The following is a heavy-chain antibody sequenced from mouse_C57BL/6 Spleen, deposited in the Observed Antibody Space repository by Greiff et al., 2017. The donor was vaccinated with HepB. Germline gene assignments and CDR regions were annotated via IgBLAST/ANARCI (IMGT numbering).Heavy chain of an antibody. D-gene: IGHD1-1*01. J-gene: IGHJ4*01. CDR2: IDPSDSYT. Sequence: VQLQESGAELVMPGASVKLSCKASGYTFTSYWMHWVKQRPGQGLEWIGEIDPSDSYTNYNQKFKGKSTLTVDKSSSTAYMQLSSLTSEDSAVYYCARNYYYGSSSYYYAMDYWGQGTSVTVSS. CDR3: ARNYYYGSSSYYYAMDY. V-gene: IGHV1-69*01. CDR1: GYTFTSYW.